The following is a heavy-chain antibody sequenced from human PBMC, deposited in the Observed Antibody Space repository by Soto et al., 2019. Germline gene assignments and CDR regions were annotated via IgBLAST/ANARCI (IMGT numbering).Heavy chain of an antibody. Sequence: EVQLVESGGGLVQPGGSLRLSCAASGFTFTTYSMYWVRQAPGKGLECVSYISSSSSTTYYEDSVKGRFTISRDNAKNSLYLQMNSLRDEDTAVYYCARDAGSWGYWGQATLVTVSS. D-gene: IGHD3-10*01. V-gene: IGHV3-48*02. CDR3: ARDAGSWGY. CDR2: ISSSSSTT. J-gene: IGHJ4*02. CDR1: GFTFTTYS.